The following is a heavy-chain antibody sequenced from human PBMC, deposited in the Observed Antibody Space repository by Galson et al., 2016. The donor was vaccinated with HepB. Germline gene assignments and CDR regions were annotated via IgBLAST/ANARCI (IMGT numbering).Heavy chain of an antibody. CDR1: GFTFSSYA. Sequence: SLRLSCAASGFTFSSYAMSWVRQAPGKGLEWVSAISGSGGSTYYADSVKGRFTISRDNSKNTLYLQMNSLRAEDTAVYYCAKDWDRYWGYGDLTTDYYYYGMDVWGQGTTVTVSS. CDR3: AKDWDRYWGYGDLTTDYYYYGMDV. J-gene: IGHJ6*02. V-gene: IGHV3-23*01. D-gene: IGHD4-17*01. CDR2: ISGSGGST.